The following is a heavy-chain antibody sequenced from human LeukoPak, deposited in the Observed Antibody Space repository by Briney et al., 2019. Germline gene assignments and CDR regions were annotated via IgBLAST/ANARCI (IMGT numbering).Heavy chain of an antibody. J-gene: IGHJ1*01. CDR1: GFTFSSYW. V-gene: IGHV3-7*01. Sequence: GGSLRLSCAASGFTFSSYWMSWVRQAPGKGLEWVANIKQDGSEKYYVDSVKGRFTISRDNSKNTLYLQMGSLRAADMAVYYCARGLDSSGWYLLQHWGQGTLVTVSS. CDR2: IKQDGSEK. CDR3: ARGLDSSGWYLLQH. D-gene: IGHD6-19*01.